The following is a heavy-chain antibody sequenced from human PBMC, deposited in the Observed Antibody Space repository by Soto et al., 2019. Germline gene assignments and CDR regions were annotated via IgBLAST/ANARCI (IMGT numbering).Heavy chain of an antibody. CDR1: GGSISSYY. CDR3: ARAAPPADFWSGYGFDY. D-gene: IGHD3-3*01. Sequence: SETLSLTCTVSGGSISSYYWSWIRQPPGKGLEWIGYIYYSGSTNYNPSLKSRVTISVDTSKNQFSLKLSSVTAADTAVYYCARAAPPADFWSGYGFDYWGQGTVVTVSS. J-gene: IGHJ4*02. CDR2: IYYSGST. V-gene: IGHV4-59*01.